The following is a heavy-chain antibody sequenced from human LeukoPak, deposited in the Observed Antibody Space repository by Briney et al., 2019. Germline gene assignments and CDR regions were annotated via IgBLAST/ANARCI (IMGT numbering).Heavy chain of an antibody. D-gene: IGHD4-11*01. V-gene: IGHV1-69*13. Sequence: SVKVSCKASGGTFSGYVINWVRQAPGQGLEWMGGVLPVLSTANYAQKFQGRVTITADESTATAYMDLSSLTSEDTAVYYCAGGGLQDGFDFWGQGTMVTVSS. CDR1: GGTFSGYV. CDR3: AGGGLQDGFDF. J-gene: IGHJ3*01. CDR2: VLPVLSTA.